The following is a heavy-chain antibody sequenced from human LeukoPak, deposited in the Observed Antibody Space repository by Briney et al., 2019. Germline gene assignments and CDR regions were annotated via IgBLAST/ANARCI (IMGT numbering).Heavy chain of an antibody. V-gene: IGHV1-18*01. D-gene: IGHD1-7*01. CDR2: ISAYNGNT. CDR3: ARKILGWNYGWFDP. Sequence: ASVKVSCKASGYTFTSYGISWVRQAPGQGLEWMGWISAYNGNTNYAQKPQGRVTMTTDTSTSTAYMELRSLRSDDTAVYYCARKILGWNYGWFDPWGQGTLVAASS. CDR1: GYTFTSYG. J-gene: IGHJ5*02.